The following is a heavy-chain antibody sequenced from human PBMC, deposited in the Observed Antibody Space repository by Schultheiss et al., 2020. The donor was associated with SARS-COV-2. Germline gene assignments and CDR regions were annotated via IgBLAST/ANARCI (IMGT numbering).Heavy chain of an antibody. D-gene: IGHD3-9*01. CDR1: GFTFSSYA. Sequence: GGSLRLSCAASGFTFSSYAMSWVRQAPGKGLEWVSAISGSGGSTYYADSVKGRFTISRDNSKNTLYLQMNSLRAEDTAVYYCARGLRMTGYYHLWWYFDYWGQGTLVTVSS. CDR2: ISGSGGST. V-gene: IGHV3-23*01. CDR3: ARGLRMTGYYHLWWYFDY. J-gene: IGHJ4*02.